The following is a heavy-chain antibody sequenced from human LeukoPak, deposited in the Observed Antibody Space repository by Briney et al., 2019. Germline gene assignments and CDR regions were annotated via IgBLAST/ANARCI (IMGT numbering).Heavy chain of an antibody. V-gene: IGHV1-2*02. CDR3: ARSVPYYDFWSGYSESDAFDI. J-gene: IGHJ3*02. D-gene: IGHD3-3*01. CDR1: GYTFTGYY. Sequence: ASVKVSCKASGYTFTGYYMHWVRQAPGQGHEWMGWINPNSGGTNYAQKFQGRVTMTRDTSISTAYMELSRLRSDDTAVYYCARSVPYYDFWSGYSESDAFDIWGQGTMVTVSS. CDR2: INPNSGGT.